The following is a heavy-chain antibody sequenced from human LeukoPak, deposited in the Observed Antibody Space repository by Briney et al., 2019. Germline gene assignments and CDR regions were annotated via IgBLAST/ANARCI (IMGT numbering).Heavy chain of an antibody. Sequence: GGSLRLSCAASGFTFSSYGMHWVRQAPGKRLEWVAVIWYDGSNKYYADSVKGRFTISRDNSKNTLYLQMNSLRAEDTAVYYCAKDKGAHDSSGWYWGAFDIWGQGTMVTVSS. CDR2: IWYDGSNK. J-gene: IGHJ3*02. CDR3: AKDKGAHDSSGWYWGAFDI. D-gene: IGHD6-19*01. CDR1: GFTFSSYG. V-gene: IGHV3-33*06.